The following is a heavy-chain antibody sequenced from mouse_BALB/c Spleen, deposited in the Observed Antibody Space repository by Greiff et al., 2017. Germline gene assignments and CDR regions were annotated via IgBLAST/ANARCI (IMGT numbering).Heavy chain of an antibody. CDR1: GYSITSDYA. CDR2: ISYSGST. CDR3: ARSTYGNYGAMDY. D-gene: IGHD2-1*01. J-gene: IGHJ4*01. Sequence: EVHLVESGPGLVKPSQSLSLTCTVTGYSITSDYAWNWIRQFPGNKLEWMGYISYSGSTSYNPSLKSRISITRDTSKNQFFLQLNSVTTEDTATYYCARSTYGNYGAMDYGGQGTSVTVSS. V-gene: IGHV3-2*02.